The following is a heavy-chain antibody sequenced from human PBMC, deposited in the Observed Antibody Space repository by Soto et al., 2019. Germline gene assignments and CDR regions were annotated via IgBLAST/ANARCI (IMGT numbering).Heavy chain of an antibody. J-gene: IGHJ6*02. V-gene: IGHV1-3*05. Sequence: QVQLVQSGAEEKKPGASVKVSCKASGYTFTSYAMHWVRQAPGQRLEWMGWINAGNGNTKYSQKFQGRVTITRDTSASTAYMELSSLRPEDTAVYYCASAYCGGDCSNYYYGMDVWGQGTTVTVSS. CDR2: INAGNGNT. D-gene: IGHD2-21*02. CDR1: GYTFTSYA. CDR3: ASAYCGGDCSNYYYGMDV.